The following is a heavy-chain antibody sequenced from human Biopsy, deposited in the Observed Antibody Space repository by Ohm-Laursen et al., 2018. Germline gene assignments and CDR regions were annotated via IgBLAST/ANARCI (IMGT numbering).Heavy chain of an antibody. CDR3: ARDRGFYSDRTVPGYFDL. V-gene: IGHV4-59*01. Sequence: GTLSLTCTVSGDSISSYYWSWIRQPPGKGLEWIGYVYYTGSTDYNPSLQSRVTISVETSKNHFSLRLRSVTPADTAIYYCARDRGFYSDRTVPGYFDLWGRGTLVTVSS. CDR1: GDSISSYY. J-gene: IGHJ2*01. D-gene: IGHD3-22*01. CDR2: VYYTGST.